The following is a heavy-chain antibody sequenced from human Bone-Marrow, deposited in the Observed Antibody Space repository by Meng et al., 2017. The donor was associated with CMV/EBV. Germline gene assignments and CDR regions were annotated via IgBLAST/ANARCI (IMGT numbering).Heavy chain of an antibody. Sequence: SQTLSLTCAISGDRVSINSAAWNWIRHSPSRGLEWLGRTYYRSKWYNDYAVSVKSRITINPDTSKNQFSLQLKYVTPQDTAVYYCARGKGNAFDIWGQGTMVTVSS. CDR2: TYYRSKWYN. CDR1: GDRVSINSAA. V-gene: IGHV6-1*01. CDR3: ARGKGNAFDI. D-gene: IGHD3-10*01. J-gene: IGHJ3*02.